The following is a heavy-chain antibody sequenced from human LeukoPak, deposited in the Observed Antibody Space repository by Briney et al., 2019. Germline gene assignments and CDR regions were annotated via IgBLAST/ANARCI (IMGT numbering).Heavy chain of an antibody. J-gene: IGHJ1*01. D-gene: IGHD2-2*01. CDR3: ARSLGFCSSSNCQEYLQH. V-gene: IGHV3-53*01. CDR1: GFTVSSNY. CDR2: IHRSGST. Sequence: PGGSLRLSCAASGFTVSSNYMSWVRQAPGKGLEWVSVIHRSGSTYYADSVKGRFTISRDNSNNTLYLQMNSLRAEDTAVYYCARSLGFCSSSNCQEYLQHWGQGTPVTVSS.